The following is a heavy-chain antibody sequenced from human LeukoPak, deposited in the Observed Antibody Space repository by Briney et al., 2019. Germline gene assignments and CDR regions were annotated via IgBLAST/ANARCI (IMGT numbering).Heavy chain of an antibody. J-gene: IGHJ4*02. V-gene: IGHV3-74*01. Sequence: GGSLRLSCAASGFTFSSYWMHWVRQAPGKGLVWVSRINSDGSSTSYADSVKGRFTISRDNAKNTLYLQMNSLRAEDTAVYYCARAYDSSGYWLYYFGYWGQGTLVTVS. CDR1: GFTFSSYW. D-gene: IGHD3-22*01. CDR3: ARAYDSSGYWLYYFGY. CDR2: INSDGSST.